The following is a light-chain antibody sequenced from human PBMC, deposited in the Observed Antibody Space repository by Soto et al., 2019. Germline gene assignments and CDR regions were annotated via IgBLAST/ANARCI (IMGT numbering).Light chain of an antibody. CDR3: QQYYSTPRT. J-gene: IGKJ1*01. CDR2: WAS. V-gene: IGKV4-1*01. Sequence: DIVMTQSPDSLAVSLGERATINCKSSQSVLYSSNNKNYLAWYQQKPGQPPKLLIYWASTRESGVPDRFSGSAPGTDFTLTISSLQAEDVAVYYCQQYYSTPRTFGQRTKGDIK. CDR1: QSVLYSSNNKNY.